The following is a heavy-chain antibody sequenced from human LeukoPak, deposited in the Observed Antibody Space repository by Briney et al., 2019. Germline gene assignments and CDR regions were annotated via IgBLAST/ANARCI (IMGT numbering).Heavy chain of an antibody. CDR2: INPNSGGT. Sequence: ASVKVSCKASGYTFTGYYMHWVRQAPGQGLEWMGWINPNSGGTNYAQKFQGRVTMTRDMSTSTVYMELSSLRSEDTAVYYCARSYYYDSSGYTVWGQGTLVTVSS. V-gene: IGHV1-2*02. CDR3: ARSYYYDSSGYTV. CDR1: GYTFTGYY. D-gene: IGHD3-22*01. J-gene: IGHJ4*02.